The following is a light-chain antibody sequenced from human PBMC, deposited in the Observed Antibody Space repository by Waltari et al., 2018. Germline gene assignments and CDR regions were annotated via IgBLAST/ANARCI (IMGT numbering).Light chain of an antibody. CDR3: QHYNSYSSWT. CDR2: KAS. V-gene: IGKV1-5*03. CDR1: QGVGRW. Sequence: DIQMTQSPSTLSASVGDRVTITCRASQGVGRWLAWYQQKAGKAPRCLISKASNLESGVPARFSGSGSGTDFTLTISSLQPDDFATYYCQHYNSYSSWTFGQGTKVEIK. J-gene: IGKJ1*01.